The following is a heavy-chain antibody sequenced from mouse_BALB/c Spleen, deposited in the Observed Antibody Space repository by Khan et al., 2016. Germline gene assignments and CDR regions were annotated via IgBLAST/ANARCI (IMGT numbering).Heavy chain of an antibody. CDR3: AGGNSPFDY. CDR2: IDPANGNF. D-gene: IGHD2-1*01. CDR1: GFNIKDTY. Sequence: VQLQQSGAELVKPGASVTLSCTASGFNIKDTYLHWVKQRPEQGLEWIGRIDPANGNFKFDPKFQGKATITADTYSNTTYLQLSGLTSEDTAFYYCAGGNSPFDYWGQGTTLTVSS. J-gene: IGHJ2*01. V-gene: IGHV14-3*02.